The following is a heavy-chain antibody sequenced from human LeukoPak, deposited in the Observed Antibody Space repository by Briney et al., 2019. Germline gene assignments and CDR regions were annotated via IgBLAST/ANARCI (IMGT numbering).Heavy chain of an antibody. Sequence: SQTLSLACTVSGGSINSGGYYWSWIRQHPGKGLEWIGYIYYSGSTYYNPSLKSRVTISVDTSKNQFSLKLSSVIAADTAVYYCARAGISYDSSSGYYYSELDYWGQGTLVTVSS. CDR1: GGSINSGGYY. CDR3: ARAGISYDSSSGYYYSELDY. CDR2: IYYSGST. D-gene: IGHD3-22*01. J-gene: IGHJ4*02. V-gene: IGHV4-31*03.